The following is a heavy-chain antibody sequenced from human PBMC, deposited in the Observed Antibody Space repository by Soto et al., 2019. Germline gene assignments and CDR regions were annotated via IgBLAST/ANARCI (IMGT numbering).Heavy chain of an antibody. CDR3: ARDLGGQIVDY. Sequence: QVQLVQSGAEVKKPGASVKVSCKASGYTFTSYGISWVGQAPGQGHEWRGWFSGYNGNTKYAQKLQGRVTMPTYTSTSTAYMELRSLRSEVMAVYYYARDLGGQIVDYWGKGTRVTVST. V-gene: IGHV1-18*03. CDR1: GYTFTSYG. D-gene: IGHD1-26*01. J-gene: IGHJ4*02. CDR2: FSGYNGNT.